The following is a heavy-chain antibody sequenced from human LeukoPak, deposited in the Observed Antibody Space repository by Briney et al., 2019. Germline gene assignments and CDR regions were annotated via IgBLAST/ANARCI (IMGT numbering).Heavy chain of an antibody. CDR3: ARGFRCSGGSCYYFDY. Sequence: APVKVSCKASGYTFTSYDINWVRQATGQGLEWMGWMNPNSGNTGYAQKFQGRVTMTRNTSISTAYMELSSLRSEDTAVYYCARGFRCSGGSCYYFDYWGQGTLVTVSS. CDR2: MNPNSGNT. V-gene: IGHV1-8*01. J-gene: IGHJ4*02. D-gene: IGHD2-15*01. CDR1: GYTFTSYD.